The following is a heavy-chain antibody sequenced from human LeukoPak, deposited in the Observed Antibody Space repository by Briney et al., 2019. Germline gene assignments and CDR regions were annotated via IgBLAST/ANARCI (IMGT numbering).Heavy chain of an antibody. V-gene: IGHV3-48*04. CDR3: ARMTTVGSYYYYGMDV. D-gene: IGHD4-23*01. Sequence: GGSLRLSCAASGFTFSSYSMNWVRQAPGKGLEWVSYISSSSSTIYYADSVKGRFTISRDNAKNSLYLQMNSLRAEDTAVYYCARMTTVGSYYYYGMDVWGQETTVTVSS. CDR2: ISSSSSTI. CDR1: GFTFSSYS. J-gene: IGHJ6*02.